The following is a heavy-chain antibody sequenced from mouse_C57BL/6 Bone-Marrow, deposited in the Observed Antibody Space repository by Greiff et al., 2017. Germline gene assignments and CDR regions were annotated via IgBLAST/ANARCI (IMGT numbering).Heavy chain of an antibody. CDR3: TRVGGSYAMDY. CDR2: ISSGGDYI. V-gene: IGHV5-9-1*02. CDR1: GFTFSSYA. J-gene: IGHJ4*01. Sequence: EVMLVESGEGLVKPGGSLTLSCAASGFTFSSYAMSWVRQTPEKRLEWVAYISSGGDYIYYADTVKGRFTISRDNARNTLYLQMSSLKSEDTAMYYCTRVGGSYAMDYWGQGTSVTVSS. D-gene: IGHD3-2*02.